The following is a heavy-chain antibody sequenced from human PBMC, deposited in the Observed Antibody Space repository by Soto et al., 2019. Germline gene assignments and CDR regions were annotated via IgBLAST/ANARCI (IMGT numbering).Heavy chain of an antibody. J-gene: IGHJ4*02. Sequence: QVQLVQSGAEVKKPGSSVKVSCKASGGTFSSYAISWVRQAPGQGLEWMGGIIPIFGTANYGQKFPARVTMTADESTSTAHMELRSLRSEATAVYYCARITAYYHDSSPFDHWGQGTLVNVSS. CDR2: IIPIFGTA. CDR3: ARITAYYHDSSPFDH. CDR1: GGTFSSYA. D-gene: IGHD3-22*01. V-gene: IGHV1-69*01.